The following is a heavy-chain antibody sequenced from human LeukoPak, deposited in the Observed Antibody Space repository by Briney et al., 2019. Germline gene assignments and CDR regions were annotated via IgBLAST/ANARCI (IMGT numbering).Heavy chain of an antibody. CDR2: ISGSGGST. CDR1: GFTLSSYA. Sequence: PGGSLRLSCAASGFTLSSYAMSWVRQAPGKGLEWVSAISGSGGSTYYADSVKGRFTISRDNSKNTLYLQMNSLRAEDTAVYYCAKDITMIVVVIPGAFDIWGQGTMVTVSS. D-gene: IGHD3-22*01. J-gene: IGHJ3*02. V-gene: IGHV3-23*01. CDR3: AKDITMIVVVIPGAFDI.